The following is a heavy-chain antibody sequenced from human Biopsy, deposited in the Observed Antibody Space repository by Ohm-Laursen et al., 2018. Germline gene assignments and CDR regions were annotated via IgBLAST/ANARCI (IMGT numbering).Heavy chain of an antibody. D-gene: IGHD3-10*01. CDR3: ARDGAGSYHDY. CDR1: GFSFRNYA. V-gene: IGHV3-11*01. CDR2: ISGSGTTI. Sequence: SLRLSCAATGFSFRNYAMSWIRQAPGKGLEWLSYISGSGTTIFYADSVKGRFTVSRGNAKNSLYLQMNSLTVEDTAVYYCARDGAGSYHDYWGQGTLVTVSS. J-gene: IGHJ4*02.